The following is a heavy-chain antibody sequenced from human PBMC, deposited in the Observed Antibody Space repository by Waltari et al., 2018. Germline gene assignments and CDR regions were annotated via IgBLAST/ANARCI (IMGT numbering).Heavy chain of an antibody. CDR2: IYHSVST. Sequence: QVQLQESGPGLVKPSETLSLTCTVSGDSITSYYWNWIRQPPVKGLEWIAYIYHSVSTTYNPSLKSRVTLSIDMSKNQFSLNLTSVTAADTAVYYCARGNAFDFWGQGTLVTVSS. CDR1: GDSITSYY. J-gene: IGHJ3*01. V-gene: IGHV4-59*01. CDR3: ARGNAFDF.